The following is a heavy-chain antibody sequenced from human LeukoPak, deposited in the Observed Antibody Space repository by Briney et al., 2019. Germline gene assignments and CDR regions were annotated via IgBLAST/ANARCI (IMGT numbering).Heavy chain of an antibody. J-gene: IGHJ6*02. CDR3: ARVSLAGYGMDV. D-gene: IGHD6-19*01. CDR2: IYSGGST. CDR1: GFTVSSNY. Sequence: GGSLRLSCAASGFTVSSNYMSWVRQAPGKGLEWVSVIYSGGSTYYADSVKGRFTISRDNSKNTLYLQMNSLRAEDTAVYYCARVSLAGYGMDVWGQGTTVTVSS. V-gene: IGHV3-53*01.